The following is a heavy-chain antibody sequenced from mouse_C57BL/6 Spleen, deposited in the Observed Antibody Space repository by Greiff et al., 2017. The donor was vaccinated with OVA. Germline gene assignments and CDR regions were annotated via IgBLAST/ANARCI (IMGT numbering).Heavy chain of an antibody. CDR3: TKRGFAY. Sequence: VQLQQSGAELVRPGASVPLSCHASGYTFTDYEMHWVKQTPVHGLEWIGAIDPETGGTAYNQKFKGKAILTADKSSSTAYMELRSLTSEDSAVYYCTKRGFAYWGQGTLVTVSA. J-gene: IGHJ3*01. V-gene: IGHV1-15*01. CDR2: IDPETGGT. CDR1: GYTFTDYE.